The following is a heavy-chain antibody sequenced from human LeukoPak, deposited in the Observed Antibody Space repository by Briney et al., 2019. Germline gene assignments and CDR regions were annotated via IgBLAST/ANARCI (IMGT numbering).Heavy chain of an antibody. Sequence: SVKVSCKASGGTFSSYAISWVRQAPGQGLEWMGRIIPILGIANYAQKFQGRVTITADKSTSTAYMELSSLRSEDTAVYYCASRQSYCSSTSCYLIYYYYGMDVWGQGTTATVSS. CDR1: GGTFSSYA. CDR2: IIPILGIA. V-gene: IGHV1-69*04. D-gene: IGHD2-2*01. CDR3: ASRQSYCSSTSCYLIYYYYGMDV. J-gene: IGHJ6*02.